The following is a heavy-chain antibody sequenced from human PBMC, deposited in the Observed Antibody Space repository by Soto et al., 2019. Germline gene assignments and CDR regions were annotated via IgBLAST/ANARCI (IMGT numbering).Heavy chain of an antibody. Sequence: EVHLVESGGGLVQPGGSLRLSCAASGFTFSSYSLNWVRQAPGKGLEWVSYITSSGTTVYYADSVRGRFTISRDNAKNSLYLQMYSLRDDHTAVYYCARGSSNWAYYFDFWGQGTLVTVSS. V-gene: IGHV3-48*02. J-gene: IGHJ4*02. CDR1: GFTFSSYS. CDR2: ITSSGTTV. CDR3: ARGSSNWAYYFDF. D-gene: IGHD6-13*01.